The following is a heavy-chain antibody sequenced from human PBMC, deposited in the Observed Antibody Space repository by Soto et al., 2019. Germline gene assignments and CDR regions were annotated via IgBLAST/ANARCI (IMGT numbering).Heavy chain of an antibody. CDR3: AKDRGWSSADLDY. V-gene: IGHV3-30*18. CDR1: GFTFSSFG. CDR2: ISYDGSNK. D-gene: IGHD6-19*01. J-gene: IGHJ4*02. Sequence: QVQLVESGGGVVQPGRSLRLSCAASGFTFSSFGMHWVRQAPDKGLEWVALISYDGSNKYYADSVKGRFTISRDKSKNTLYLQMNSLRAEDTAVYYCAKDRGWSSADLDYWGQGTLVTVSS.